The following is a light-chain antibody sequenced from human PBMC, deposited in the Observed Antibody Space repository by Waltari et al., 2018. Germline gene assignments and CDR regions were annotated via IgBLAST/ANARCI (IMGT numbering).Light chain of an antibody. CDR1: QAISSW. Sequence: DIQLTQSPSSLSASVGDRVTITCRASQAISSWLAWYQQKPGKAPKLLIYAASSLQSGVPSRFSGSGFGTDFTLTISSLQPEDFATYFCQQFDTFPLTFGQGTRLEIK. CDR2: AAS. V-gene: IGKV1-12*01. J-gene: IGKJ5*01. CDR3: QQFDTFPLT.